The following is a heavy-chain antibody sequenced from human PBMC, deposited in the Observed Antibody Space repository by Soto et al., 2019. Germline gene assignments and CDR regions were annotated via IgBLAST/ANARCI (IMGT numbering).Heavy chain of an antibody. CDR1: GYTFTGYY. CDR2: INPNSGGT. J-gene: IGHJ6*02. Sequence: ASVKVSCKASGYTFTGYYMHWVRQAPGQGLEWMGWINPNSGGTNYAQKFQGRVTMTRDTSISTAYMELSRLRSDDTAVYYCATLGYCSSTSCYTTDGMDVWGQGTTVTVSS. D-gene: IGHD2-2*02. CDR3: ATLGYCSSTSCYTTDGMDV. V-gene: IGHV1-2*02.